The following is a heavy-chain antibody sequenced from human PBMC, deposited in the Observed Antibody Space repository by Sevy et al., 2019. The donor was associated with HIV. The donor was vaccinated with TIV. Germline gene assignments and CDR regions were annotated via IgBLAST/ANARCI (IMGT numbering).Heavy chain of an antibody. CDR3: SRDQWQQVVRPHCDY. CDR2: IRSKAFGGTT. D-gene: IGHD6-13*01. J-gene: IGHJ4*02. CDR1: GFIFGDYA. V-gene: IGHV3-49*04. Sequence: GGSLRLSCTASGFIFGDYAVSWVRQAPGKGLEWVGFIRSKAFGGTTDFAASVKSSFTISSNDSKSIAYLQMNSLKTEDTAVYYCSRDQWQQVVRPHCDYWGQGTLVTVSS.